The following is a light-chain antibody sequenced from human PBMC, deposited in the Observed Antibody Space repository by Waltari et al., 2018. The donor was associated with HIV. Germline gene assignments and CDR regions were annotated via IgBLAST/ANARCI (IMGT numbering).Light chain of an antibody. Sequence: QSALTQPASVSASPGQSIKISCIGTSNDVGDYNHVSWYQQQPDKAPRLMIYDVTNRPSGVSTRFSGSKSGNTASRAISGLQAEDEAIYYCASYRYSSRTYVFGTGTTVTVL. CDR1: SNDVGDYNH. CDR2: DVT. J-gene: IGLJ1*01. V-gene: IGLV2-14*03. CDR3: ASYRYSSRTYV.